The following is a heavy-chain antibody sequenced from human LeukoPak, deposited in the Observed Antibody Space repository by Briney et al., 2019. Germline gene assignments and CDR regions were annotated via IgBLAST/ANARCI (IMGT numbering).Heavy chain of an antibody. V-gene: IGHV3-66*01. Sequence: GGTLRLSCAASGFTFSSYGMSWVRQAPGKGLEWVSVIYSGGSTYYADSVKGRFTISRDNSKNTLYLQMNSLRAEDTAVYYCAREGVAEGTACDPWGQGTLVTVSS. CDR2: IYSGGST. J-gene: IGHJ5*02. CDR3: AREGVAEGTACDP. CDR1: GFTFSSYG. D-gene: IGHD3-3*01.